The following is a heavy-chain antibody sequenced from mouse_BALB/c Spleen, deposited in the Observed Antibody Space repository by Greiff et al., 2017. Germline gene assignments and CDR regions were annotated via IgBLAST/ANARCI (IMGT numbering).Heavy chain of an antibody. Sequence: EVKLQESGPGLVKPSQSLSLTCTVTGYSITSDYAWNWIRQFPGNKLEWMGYISYSGSTSYNPSLKSRISITRDTSKNQFFLQLNSVTTEDTATYYCARSGYYGSSPYAMDYWGQGTSVTVSS. CDR2: ISYSGST. D-gene: IGHD1-1*01. CDR1: GYSITSDYA. V-gene: IGHV3-2*02. J-gene: IGHJ4*01. CDR3: ARSGYYGSSPYAMDY.